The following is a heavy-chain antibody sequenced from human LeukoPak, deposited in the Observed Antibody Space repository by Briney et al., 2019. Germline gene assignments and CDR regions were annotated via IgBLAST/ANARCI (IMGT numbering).Heavy chain of an antibody. J-gene: IGHJ4*02. CDR3: ARDFRSIAGATRGLSFDY. Sequence: ASVKVSCKASGYTFTSYGISWVRQAPGQGLEWMGWISAYNGNTNYAQKLQGRVTMTTDTSTSTAYMELRSLRSDDTAVYYCARDFRSIAGATRGLSFDYWGQGTLVTVSS. CDR1: GYTFTSYG. D-gene: IGHD1-26*01. CDR2: ISAYNGNT. V-gene: IGHV1-18*01.